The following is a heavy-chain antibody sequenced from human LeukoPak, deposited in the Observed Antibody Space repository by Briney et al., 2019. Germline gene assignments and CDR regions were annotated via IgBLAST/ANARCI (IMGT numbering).Heavy chain of an antibody. D-gene: IGHD3-9*01. CDR2: IYSGGST. V-gene: IGHV3-66*01. J-gene: IGHJ5*02. Sequence: GGSLRLSCAASGFTFSSNYMSWVRQAPGKGLEWVSVIYSGGSTYYADSVKSRFTISRDNTKTTLYLQMNRLRAEDTAVYYCARAQGDYDILTGYYHWFDPWGQGTLVTVSS. CDR3: ARAQGDYDILTGYYHWFDP. CDR1: GFTFSSNY.